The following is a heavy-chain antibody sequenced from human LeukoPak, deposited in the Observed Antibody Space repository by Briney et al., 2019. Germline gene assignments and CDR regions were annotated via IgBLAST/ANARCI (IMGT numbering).Heavy chain of an antibody. V-gene: IGHV5-51*01. CDR2: IYPGDSDT. J-gene: IGHJ4*02. D-gene: IGHD3-22*01. CDR3: ARRADSSAYYTY. CDR1: GYSFTNYW. Sequence: PGESLKISCKGFGYSFTNYWIGWVRQMPGKGLEWMGIIYPGDSDTRYSPSFQGQVTISADKSIGTAYLQWGSLKASDTAMYYCARRADSSAYYTYWGQGTLVTVFS.